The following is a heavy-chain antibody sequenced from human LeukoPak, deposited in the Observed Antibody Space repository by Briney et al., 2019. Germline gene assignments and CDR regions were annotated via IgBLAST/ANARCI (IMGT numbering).Heavy chain of an antibody. CDR1: GGSISSYY. J-gene: IGHJ3*02. CDR3: ARGRRWLWAFDI. Sequence: PSETLSLTCTVSGGSISSYYWSWIRQPPGKGLEWIGYIYYSGGTNYNPSLKSRVTISVDTSKNQFSLKLSSVTAADTAVYYCARGRRWLWAFDIWGQGTMVTVSS. V-gene: IGHV4-59*12. CDR2: IYYSGGT. D-gene: IGHD5-24*01.